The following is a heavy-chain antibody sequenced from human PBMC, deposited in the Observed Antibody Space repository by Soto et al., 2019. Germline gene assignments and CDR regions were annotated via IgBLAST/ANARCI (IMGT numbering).Heavy chain of an antibody. CDR3: AKDSLHYDYIGGSYPGDYSYYYRDV. CDR2: ISYDGSNK. CDR1: GFTFSSYG. V-gene: IGHV3-30*18. J-gene: IGHJ6*03. D-gene: IGHD3-16*02. Sequence: GGSLRLSCAASGFTFSSYGMHWVRQAPGKGLEWVAVISYDGSNKYYADSVKGRFTISRDNSKNTLYLQMNSLRAEDTAVYYWAKDSLHYDYIGGSYPGDYSYYYRDVWGKGTTVTAS.